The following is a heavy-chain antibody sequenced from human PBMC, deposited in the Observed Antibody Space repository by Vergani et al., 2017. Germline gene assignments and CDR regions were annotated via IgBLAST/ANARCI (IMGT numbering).Heavy chain of an antibody. CDR1: GGSISSYY. D-gene: IGHD1-26*01. V-gene: IGHV4-59*01. CDR3: ARGVGATGSTLYYFDY. CDR2: IYYSGST. J-gene: IGHJ4*02. Sequence: QVQLQESGPGLVKPSETLSLTCTVSGGSISSYYWSWIRQPPGKGLEWIGYIYYSGSTNYNPSLKSRGTISVDTSKNQFSLKLSSVTAADPAVYYCARGVGATGSTLYYFDYWGQGTLVTVSS.